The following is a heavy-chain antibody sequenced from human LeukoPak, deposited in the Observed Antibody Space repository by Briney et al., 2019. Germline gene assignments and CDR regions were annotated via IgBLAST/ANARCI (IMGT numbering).Heavy chain of an antibody. CDR2: IYSGGPT. V-gene: IGHV3-53*01. Sequence: GGSLRLSCAASGFSVSDYFMAWVRQAPGKGLGWVSIIYSGGPTYYADSVKGRFTLSRDESRNTVYFQLNSLRVEDTAVYYCAKASWVSNGDAVLWGQGTLVTVFS. J-gene: IGHJ4*02. D-gene: IGHD1-1*01. CDR3: AKASWVSNGDAVL. CDR1: GFSVSDYF.